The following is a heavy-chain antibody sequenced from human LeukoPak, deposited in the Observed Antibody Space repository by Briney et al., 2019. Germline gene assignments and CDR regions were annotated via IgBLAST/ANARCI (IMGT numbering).Heavy chain of an antibody. D-gene: IGHD1-14*01. Sequence: SETLSLTCAVYGGSFSGYYWSWIRQPAGKGLEWIGRIYTSGSTNYNPSLKSRVTMSVDTPKNQFSLKLSSVTAADTAVYYCARGISPKNWFDPWGQGTLATVSS. CDR2: IYTSGST. V-gene: IGHV4-59*10. CDR3: ARGISPKNWFDP. J-gene: IGHJ5*02. CDR1: GGSFSGYY.